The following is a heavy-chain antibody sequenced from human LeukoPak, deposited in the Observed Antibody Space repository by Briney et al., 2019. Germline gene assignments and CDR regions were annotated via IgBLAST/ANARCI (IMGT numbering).Heavy chain of an antibody. V-gene: IGHV1-69*04. Sequence: SVKVSCKVSGGTLSNYAISWVRQAPGQGLEWMGRIIPFLDTADYTQRFRGRVTFTADKSARTAYMHLSSLRSEDTAVYYCAREGRAHGSGIRYGMDVWGQGTTVTVSS. CDR3: AREGRAHGSGIRYGMDV. CDR2: IIPFLDTA. J-gene: IGHJ6*02. CDR1: GGTLSNYA. D-gene: IGHD3-10*01.